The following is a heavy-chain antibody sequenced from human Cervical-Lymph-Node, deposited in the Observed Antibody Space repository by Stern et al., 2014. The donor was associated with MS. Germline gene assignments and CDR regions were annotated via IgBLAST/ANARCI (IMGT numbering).Heavy chain of an antibody. J-gene: IGHJ4*02. Sequence: VQLVESGPGLVKPSETLSLTCAVSGDSISSYTHYWAWIRQPPGKGLEWIGRGYYSGATYYNPSLKIPVTLSVDTSKNHFSLGLTSVTAADTAVYYCAKHACTGAACPFDLWGQGTLVTVSS. V-gene: IGHV4-39*01. CDR1: GDSISSYTHY. CDR3: AKHACTGAACPFDL. CDR2: GYYSGAT. D-gene: IGHD2-8*02.